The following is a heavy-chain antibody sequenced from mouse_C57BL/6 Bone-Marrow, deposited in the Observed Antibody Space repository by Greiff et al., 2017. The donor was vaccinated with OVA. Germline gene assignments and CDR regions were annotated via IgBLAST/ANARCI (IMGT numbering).Heavy chain of an antibody. J-gene: IGHJ1*01. V-gene: IGHV5-6*01. CDR2: ISSGGSYT. CDR1: GFTFSSYG. CDR3: ARRDVLRLLDFDV. D-gene: IGHD3-3*01. Sequence: EVKLVESGGDLVKPGGSLKLSCAASGFTFSSYGMSWVRQTPDKRLEWVATISSGGSYTYYPDSVKGRFTISRDNAKNTLYLQMSSLKSEDTAMYYCARRDVLRLLDFDVCGAGTTVTVSS.